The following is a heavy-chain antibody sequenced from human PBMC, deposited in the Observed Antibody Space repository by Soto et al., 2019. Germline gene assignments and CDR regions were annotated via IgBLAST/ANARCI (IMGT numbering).Heavy chain of an antibody. Sequence: GGSLRLSCAASGFTFSSYCIHWVRQAPCKGLEWVAVISCDGINKYYADSVKGRFTISRDNSKNTLYLQMNSLRAEDTAVYYFCKEKGLDYYDSSGSPQGWFDPWGQRTLVAVSS. V-gene: IGHV3-30*18. CDR3: CKEKGLDYYDSSGSPQGWFDP. CDR2: ISCDGINK. D-gene: IGHD3-22*01. J-gene: IGHJ5*02. CDR1: GFTFSSYC.